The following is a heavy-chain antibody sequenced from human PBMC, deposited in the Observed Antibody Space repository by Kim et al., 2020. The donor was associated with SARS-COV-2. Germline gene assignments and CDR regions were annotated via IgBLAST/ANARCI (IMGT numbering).Heavy chain of an antibody. V-gene: IGHV3-9*01. CDR3: AKGLGTMIRGYFDY. CDR2: ISWNSGSI. Sequence: GGSLRLSCAASGFTFGDYAMHWVRQAPGKGLEWVSGISWNSGSIGYADSVKGRFTISRDNAKNSLYLQMNSLRAEDTALYYCAKGLGTMIRGYFDYWGQGTLVTVSS. J-gene: IGHJ4*02. D-gene: IGHD3-22*01. CDR1: GFTFGDYA.